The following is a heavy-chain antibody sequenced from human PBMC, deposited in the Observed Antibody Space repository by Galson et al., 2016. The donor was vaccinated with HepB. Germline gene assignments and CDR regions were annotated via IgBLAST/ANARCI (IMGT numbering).Heavy chain of an antibody. D-gene: IGHD6-19*01. CDR3: ARRTVAGYDGY. V-gene: IGHV1-18*04. J-gene: IGHJ4*02. Sequence: SVKVSCKASGYTFISSGISWVRQAPGQGLEWMGWISAYTGATNYAQNFQDTVTMTTDTSTSTAYMEMRSLRSDDTAVYYCARRTVAGYDGYWGQGTLVTVSS. CDR2: ISAYTGAT. CDR1: GYTFISSG.